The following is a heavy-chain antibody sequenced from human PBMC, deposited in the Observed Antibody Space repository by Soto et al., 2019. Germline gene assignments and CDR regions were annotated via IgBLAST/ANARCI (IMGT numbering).Heavy chain of an antibody. D-gene: IGHD2-2*01. CDR3: TTTGLWGIVLVPAAPPDFDY. V-gene: IGHV3-15*07. Sequence: EVQLVESGGGLVKPGGSLRLSCAASGFTFSNAWMNWVRQAPGKGLEWVGRIKSKTDGGTTDYAAPVKGRFTISRDDSENTLYLKMTSLKTEDTAVYYWTTTGLWGIVLVPAAPPDFDYWGQGTLVTVSS. J-gene: IGHJ4*02. CDR2: IKSKTDGGTT. CDR1: GFTFSNAW.